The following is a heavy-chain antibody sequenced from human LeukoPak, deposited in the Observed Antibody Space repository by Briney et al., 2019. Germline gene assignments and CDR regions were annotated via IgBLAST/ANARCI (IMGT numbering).Heavy chain of an antibody. CDR1: GYSFTSYW. CDR2: IYSGDSDT. CDR3: ARNIDYVWGSYSSDGYFQH. J-gene: IGHJ1*01. V-gene: IGHV5-51*01. Sequence: GESLKISCKGSGYSFTSYWIGWVRQMPGKGLEWMGIIYSGDSDTRYSPSFQGQVTISADKSVSTAYLQWSSLKASDTAMYYCARNIDYVWGSYSSDGYFQHWGQGTLVTVSS. D-gene: IGHD3-16*01.